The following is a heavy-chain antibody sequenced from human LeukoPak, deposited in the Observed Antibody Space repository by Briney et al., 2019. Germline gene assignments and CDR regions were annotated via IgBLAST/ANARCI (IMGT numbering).Heavy chain of an antibody. CDR2: IYHSGST. D-gene: IGHD2-8*01. Sequence: SETLSLTCAVSGGSISSGGYSWSWIRQPPGKGLEWIGYIYHSGSTNYNPSLKSRVTISVDTSKNQFSLKLSSVTAADTAVYYCARLGCTNGVCYPYYYYGMDVWGQGTTVTVSS. CDR1: GGSISSGGYS. J-gene: IGHJ6*02. V-gene: IGHV4-30-2*01. CDR3: ARLGCTNGVCYPYYYYGMDV.